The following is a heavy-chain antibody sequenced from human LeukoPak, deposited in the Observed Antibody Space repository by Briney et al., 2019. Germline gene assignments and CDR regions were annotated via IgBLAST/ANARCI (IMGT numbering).Heavy chain of an antibody. CDR1: GGTFSSYA. V-gene: IGHV1-69*05. D-gene: IGHD4-17*01. CDR3: ARGRTNCGDYKN. Sequence: AAVKVSSKPSGGTFSSYAISWVRQAPGQGLEWMGGIIPIFGTANYAQKFQGTVTLTTDEFTSTAYMELSSLRFEDTAVYYCARGRTNCGDYKNWGQGTLVTVSS. CDR2: IIPIFGTA. J-gene: IGHJ4*02.